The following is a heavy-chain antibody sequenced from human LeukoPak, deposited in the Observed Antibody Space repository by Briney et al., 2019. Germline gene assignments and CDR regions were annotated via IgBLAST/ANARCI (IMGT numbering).Heavy chain of an antibody. V-gene: IGHV4-39*01. D-gene: IGHD5-12*01. Sequence: PSGTLSLTCTVSGGSISSSSYYWGWIRQPPGKGLEWIGSIYYSGSTYYNPSLKGRVTISVDTSKNQFSLKLSSVTAADTAVYYCARHTVATKPYWYFDLWGRGTLVTVSS. CDR3: ARHTVATKPYWYFDL. J-gene: IGHJ2*01. CDR2: IYYSGST. CDR1: GGSISSSSYY.